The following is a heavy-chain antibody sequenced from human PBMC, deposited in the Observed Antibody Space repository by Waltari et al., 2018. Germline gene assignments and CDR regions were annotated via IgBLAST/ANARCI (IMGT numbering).Heavy chain of an antibody. V-gene: IGHV3-30*02. CDR3: AKVLPGGFYFDY. CDR1: GFTLKSDG. Sequence: QVQLVESGGGVVQPGESLRLFCGASGFTLKSDGMHWVRQAPGKGLEWVAFIRLDGSNKYYADSVKGRFTISRDNSKNTLFLQMNSLRAEDTAVYYCAKVLPGGFYFDYWGQGTLVTVSS. J-gene: IGHJ4*02. CDR2: IRLDGSNK. D-gene: IGHD3-10*01.